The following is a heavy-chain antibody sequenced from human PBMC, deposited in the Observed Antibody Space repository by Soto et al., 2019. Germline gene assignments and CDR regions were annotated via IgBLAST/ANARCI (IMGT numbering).Heavy chain of an antibody. CDR1: RGSISTYY. D-gene: IGHD4-17*01. CDR2: VYHNGST. V-gene: IGHV4-59*01. Sequence: PSETLSLTCTVSRGSISTYYWSWIRQPPGKGLEWIGYVYHNGSTNYNPSLKGRVTMSLDASKNQISLILTSVTAADTAVYFCAREPAWASVTGSFDIWGQGTMVTVSS. CDR3: AREPAWASVTGSFDI. J-gene: IGHJ3*02.